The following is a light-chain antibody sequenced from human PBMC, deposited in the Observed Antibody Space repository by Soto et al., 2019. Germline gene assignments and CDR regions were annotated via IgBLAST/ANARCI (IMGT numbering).Light chain of an antibody. V-gene: IGLV4-69*01. CDR2: LNSDGSH. Sequence: QLVLTQTPSASASLGASVKLTRTLSIGHSSYAIAWHQQQPEKGYRYLMKLNSDGSHSKGDAIPDPFSGSSSGAERYLIISRLQSEDEADYSCHPWGTGIHVFGTGTKLTVL. CDR3: HPWGTGIHV. J-gene: IGLJ1*01. CDR1: IGHSSYA.